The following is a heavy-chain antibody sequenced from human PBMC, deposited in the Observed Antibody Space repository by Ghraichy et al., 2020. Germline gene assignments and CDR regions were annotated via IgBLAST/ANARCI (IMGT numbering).Heavy chain of an antibody. CDR2: ISGSGGST. Sequence: GGSLRLSCAASGFTFSSYAMSWVRQAPGKGLEWVSAISGSGGSTYYADSVRGRFTISRDNSNHTLYLQMHSLRAEDTAVYYCAKRARWECYFDYWGQGTLVIVSS. CDR3: AKRARWECYFDY. D-gene: IGHD1-26*01. CDR1: GFTFSSYA. V-gene: IGHV3-23*01. J-gene: IGHJ4*02.